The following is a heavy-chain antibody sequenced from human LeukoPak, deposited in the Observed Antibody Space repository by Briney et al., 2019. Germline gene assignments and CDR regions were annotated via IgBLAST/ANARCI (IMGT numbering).Heavy chain of an antibody. CDR1: GGSISSGDYY. Sequence: TSETLSLTCTVSGGSISSGDYYWSWIRQPPGKGLEWIGYIYYSGSTNYNPSLKSRVTISVDTSKNQFSLKLSSVTAADTAVYYCARRVRYCSGGSCPYDAFDIWGQGTMVTVSS. J-gene: IGHJ3*02. CDR2: IYYSGST. CDR3: ARRVRYCSGGSCPYDAFDI. V-gene: IGHV4-30-4*01. D-gene: IGHD2-15*01.